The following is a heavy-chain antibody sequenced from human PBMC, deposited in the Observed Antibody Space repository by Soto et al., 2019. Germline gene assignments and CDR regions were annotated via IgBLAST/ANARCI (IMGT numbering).Heavy chain of an antibody. J-gene: IGHJ4*02. Sequence: SGPTLVNPTQTLTLTCTFSGFSLSTSGWGVGGIRQPPGKALEWLALIYWNDDKRYSPSLKSRLTITKDTSKNQVVLTMTNMDHVDTATYYCANRVLRYFDWFLFDYWGQGTMVTVSS. CDR3: ANRVLRYFDWFLFDY. V-gene: IGHV2-5*01. CDR2: IYWNDDK. CDR1: GFSLSTSGWG. D-gene: IGHD3-9*01.